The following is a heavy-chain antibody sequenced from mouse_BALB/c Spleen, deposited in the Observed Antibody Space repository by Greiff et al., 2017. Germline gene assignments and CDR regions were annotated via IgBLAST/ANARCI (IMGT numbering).Heavy chain of an antibody. CDR2: INPSSGYA. Sequence: QVQLQQSGAELARPGASVKMSCKASGYTFTSYTMHWVKQRPGQGLEWIGYINPSSGYANYNQKFKDKATLTADKSSSTAYMQLSSLTSEDSAVYYCAREGYGSSYGWFAYWGQGTLVTVSA. J-gene: IGHJ3*01. D-gene: IGHD1-1*01. CDR1: GYTFTSYT. V-gene: IGHV1-4*01. CDR3: AREGYGSSYGWFAY.